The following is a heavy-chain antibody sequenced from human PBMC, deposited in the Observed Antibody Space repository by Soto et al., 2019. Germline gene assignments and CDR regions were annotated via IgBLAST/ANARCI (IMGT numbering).Heavy chain of an antibody. D-gene: IGHD2-21*01. Sequence: QVQLVQSGAEVKKPGASVKVFCKASGYTFTDYAIHWVRQAPGQRLESMGWIAPGNGNTKYSQNFQGRVTITRDTSATTAYMELSSLRSEDTAVYYCAKGSRMWTPDYWGQGTLVTVSS. V-gene: IGHV1-3*01. CDR2: IAPGNGNT. CDR3: AKGSRMWTPDY. CDR1: GYTFTDYA. J-gene: IGHJ4*02.